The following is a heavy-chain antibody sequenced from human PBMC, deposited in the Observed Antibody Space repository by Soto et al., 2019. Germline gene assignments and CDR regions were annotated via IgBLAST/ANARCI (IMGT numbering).Heavy chain of an antibody. CDR1: SGSISNNIYY. Sequence: QLQLQESGPGLVKASETLSLTCTVSSGSISNNIYYWGWIRQPPGKGLEWIGRIYYRGTTSYDPSLSSRVSISVDPSNNEFSLKLRSVTATDTAVYYCVRLKHDCWSGYLVDSWGQGTLVTVSS. CDR3: VRLKHDCWSGYLVDS. J-gene: IGHJ4*02. CDR2: IYYRGTT. V-gene: IGHV4-39*01. D-gene: IGHD3-3*01.